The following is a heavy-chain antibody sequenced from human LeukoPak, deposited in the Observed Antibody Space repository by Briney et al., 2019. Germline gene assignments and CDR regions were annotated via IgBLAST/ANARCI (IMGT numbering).Heavy chain of an antibody. V-gene: IGHV4-59*01. CDR2: IYYSGNT. J-gene: IGHJ4*02. Sequence: PSETLSLTCTVSGDSITNYYWSWYRQPPGQGLEWIGYIYYSGNTNYNPSLKSRVTISVDKSKNQFSLKLSSVTAADTAVYYCARGGYDSSGYYGYWGQGTLVTVSS. D-gene: IGHD3-22*01. CDR3: ARGGYDSSGYYGY. CDR1: GDSITNYY.